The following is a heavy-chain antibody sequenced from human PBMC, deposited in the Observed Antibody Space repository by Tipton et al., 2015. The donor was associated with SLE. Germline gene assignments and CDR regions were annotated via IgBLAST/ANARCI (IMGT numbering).Heavy chain of an antibody. D-gene: IGHD3-3*01. Sequence: LRLSCTVSGGSISSSSYYWGWIRQSPGKGLEWIGSIYYSGSTYYNPSLKSRVTVSVDTSKNQFSLKLSSVTAADTAVYYCARVTIFGDYWYFDLWGRGTLVTVSS. V-gene: IGHV4-39*07. J-gene: IGHJ2*01. CDR2: IYYSGST. CDR1: GGSISSSSYY. CDR3: ARVTIFGDYWYFDL.